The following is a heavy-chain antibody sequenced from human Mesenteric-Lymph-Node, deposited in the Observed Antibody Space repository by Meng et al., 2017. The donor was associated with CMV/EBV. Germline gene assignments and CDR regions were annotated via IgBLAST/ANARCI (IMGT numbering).Heavy chain of an antibody. Sequence: SVKVSCKASGYTFTGYYMHWVRQAPGQGLEWLGGSIPILGTANYARKFLGRVTITTDDSTNTAYMEMSSLTSEDTAVYFCARGFGLTTVTSYFDYWGQGTLVTVSS. J-gene: IGHJ4*02. CDR2: SIPILGTA. CDR1: GYTFTGYY. V-gene: IGHV1-69*16. CDR3: ARGFGLTTVTSYFDY. D-gene: IGHD4-17*01.